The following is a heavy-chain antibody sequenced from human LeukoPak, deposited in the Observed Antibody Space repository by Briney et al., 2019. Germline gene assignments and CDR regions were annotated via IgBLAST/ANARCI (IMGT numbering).Heavy chain of an antibody. V-gene: IGHV3-7*01. CDR1: GFTFSSYW. D-gene: IGHD6-19*01. CDR2: IKQDGSEK. Sequence: GGSLRLSCAASGFTFSSYWMSWVRQAPGKGLEWVANIKQDGSEKYYVDSVKGRFTISRDNAKNSLYLQMNSLRAEDTAVYYCARDSDGSGWHGGFDYWGQGTLVTVSS. CDR3: ARDSDGSGWHGGFDY. J-gene: IGHJ4*02.